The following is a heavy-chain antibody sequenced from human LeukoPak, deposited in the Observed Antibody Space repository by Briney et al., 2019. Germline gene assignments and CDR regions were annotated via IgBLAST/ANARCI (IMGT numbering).Heavy chain of an antibody. CDR2: ISYDGSNK. CDR3: ASPSGSYSGSYYFDY. V-gene: IGHV3-30-3*01. J-gene: IGHJ4*02. CDR1: GFTFSSYA. Sequence: GGSLRLSCAASGFTFSSYAMHWVRQAPGKGLEWVAVISYDGSNKYYADSVKGRFTISRDNSKNTLYLQMNSLRAEDTAVYYCASPSGSYSGSYYFDYWGQGTLVTVSS. D-gene: IGHD1-26*01.